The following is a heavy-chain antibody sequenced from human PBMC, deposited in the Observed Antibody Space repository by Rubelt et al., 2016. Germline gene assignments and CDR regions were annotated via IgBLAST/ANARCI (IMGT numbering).Heavy chain of an antibody. Sequence: QVQLVQSGAEVKKPGASVKVSCKASGYTFTSYGISWVRQAPGQGLEWMGWISAYNGNTNHAQKRQGRVTVTTDTATSTAYRGLGSMGADATAVYYWARDSGSPRGGGHDYWGQGTLVTVSS. CDR3: ARDSGSPRGGGHDY. D-gene: IGHD1-26*01. V-gene: IGHV1-18*01. CDR1: GYTFTSYG. CDR2: ISAYNGNT. J-gene: IGHJ4*02.